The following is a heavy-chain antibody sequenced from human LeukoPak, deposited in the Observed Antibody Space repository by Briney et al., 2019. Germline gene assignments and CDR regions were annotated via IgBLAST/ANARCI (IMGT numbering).Heavy chain of an antibody. J-gene: IGHJ4*02. V-gene: IGHV3-30*18. CDR1: GFTFSSYG. CDR3: AKELRFLEWLPYFDY. D-gene: IGHD3-3*01. Sequence: GGSLRLSCAASGFTFSSYGMHWVRQAPGKGLEWVAVISYDGSNKYYADSVKGRFTISRDNSKNTLCLQMNSLRAEDTAVYYCAKELRFLEWLPYFDYWGQGTLVTVSS. CDR2: ISYDGSNK.